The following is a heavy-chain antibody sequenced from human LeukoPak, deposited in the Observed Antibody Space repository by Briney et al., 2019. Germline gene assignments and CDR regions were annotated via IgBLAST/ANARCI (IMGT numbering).Heavy chain of an antibody. CDR3: ARGHGSGFDY. CDR2: ISYDGSNK. CDR1: GFTFSSYG. J-gene: IGHJ4*02. V-gene: IGHV3-30*03. Sequence: PGRSLRLSCAASGFTFSSYGMHWVRQAPGKGLEWVAVISYDGSNKYYADSVKGRFTISRDNAKNSLYLQMNSLRAEDTAVYYCARGHGSGFDYWGQGTLVTVSS. D-gene: IGHD3-10*01.